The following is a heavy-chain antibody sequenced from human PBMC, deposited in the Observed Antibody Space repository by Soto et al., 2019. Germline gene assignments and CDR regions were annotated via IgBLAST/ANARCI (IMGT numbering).Heavy chain of an antibody. D-gene: IGHD5-18*01. V-gene: IGHV3-30*18. CDR2: ISYDGSNK. J-gene: IGHJ6*02. CDR3: AKARGYSYGQKYYYYGMDV. CDR1: GFTFSSYG. Sequence: GGSLRLSCAASGFTFSSYGMHWVRQAPGKGLEWVAVISYDGSNKYYADSVKGRFTISRDNSKNTLYLQMNSLRAEDTAVYYCAKARGYSYGQKYYYYGMDVWGQGTTVTV.